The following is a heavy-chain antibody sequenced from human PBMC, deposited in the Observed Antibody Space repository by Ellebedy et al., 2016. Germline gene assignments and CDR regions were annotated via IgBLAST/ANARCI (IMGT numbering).Heavy chain of an antibody. D-gene: IGHD1-26*01. V-gene: IGHV3-9*01. CDR2: ISWNSGSI. CDR3: AKDKGGKGWELLKALDY. CDR1: GFTFDDYA. J-gene: IGHJ4*02. Sequence: SLKISCAASGFTFDDYAMHWVRQAPGKGLEWVSGISWNSGSIGYADSVKGRFTISRDNSKNTVYLQMNSLRAEDTALYYCAKDKGGKGWELLKALDYWGQGTLVTVSS.